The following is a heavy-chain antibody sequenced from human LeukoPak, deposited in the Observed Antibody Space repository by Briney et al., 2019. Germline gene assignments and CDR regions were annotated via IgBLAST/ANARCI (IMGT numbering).Heavy chain of an antibody. V-gene: IGHV4-39*01. CDR2: FYYSGST. CDR3: ARHGNYGDYVGWFDP. Sequence: SETLSPTCTVSSGSISSSSYYWGWIRRPPGKGLEWIGSFYYSGSTYYNPSLKSRVTISVDRSKSQFSLKLTSVTAADTAVYYCARHGNYGDYVGWFDPWGQGTLVTVSS. J-gene: IGHJ5*02. D-gene: IGHD4-17*01. CDR1: SGSISSSSYY.